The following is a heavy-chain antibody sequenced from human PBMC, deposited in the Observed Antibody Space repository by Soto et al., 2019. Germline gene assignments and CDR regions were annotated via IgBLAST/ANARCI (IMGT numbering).Heavy chain of an antibody. CDR3: ARDRPWDCSSSNYCYYYGLDV. V-gene: IGHV4-59*01. Sequence: PSETLSLTCNVSGGSFSSDHWGWIRQPPGKGLEWIGKINNSGITNYNPSLKSRATISVDTSKNQFSPKLTSVTAADTAVYYCARDRPWDCSSSNYCYYYGLDVWGQGTTVTVSS. CDR1: GGSFSSDH. D-gene: IGHD2-2*01. CDR2: INNSGIT. J-gene: IGHJ6*02.